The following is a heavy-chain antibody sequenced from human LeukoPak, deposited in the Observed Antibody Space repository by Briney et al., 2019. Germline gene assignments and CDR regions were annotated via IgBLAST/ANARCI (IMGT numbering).Heavy chain of an antibody. D-gene: IGHD6-19*01. CDR1: GFTFSSYA. J-gene: IGHJ4*02. V-gene: IGHV3-30-3*01. Sequence: RSGGSLRLSCAASGFTFSSYAMHWVRQAPGKGLEWVAVISYDGSNKYYADSVKGRFTISRDNSKNTLYLQMNSLRAEDTAVYYCARDLYSSGWLDYWGQGTLVTVSS. CDR3: ARDLYSSGWLDY. CDR2: ISYDGSNK.